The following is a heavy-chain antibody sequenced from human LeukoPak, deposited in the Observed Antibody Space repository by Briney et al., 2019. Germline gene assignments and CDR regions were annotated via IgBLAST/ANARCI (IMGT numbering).Heavy chain of an antibody. CDR2: INSDGSST. CDR3: ARGSHAFDI. Sequence: PGGSLRLSCAASGFSFSNYWMHWVRQAPGRGLVWVSRINSDGSSTNYADSVKGRFTISRDNAKNTVSLQMNSLRAEDTAVYYCARGSHAFDIWGQGTMVTVSS. V-gene: IGHV3-74*01. CDR1: GFSFSNYW. J-gene: IGHJ3*02.